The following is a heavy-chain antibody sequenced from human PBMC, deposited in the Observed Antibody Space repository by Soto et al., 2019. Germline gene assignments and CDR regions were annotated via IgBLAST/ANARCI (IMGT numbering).Heavy chain of an antibody. Sequence: EVQLVESGGGLVHPGGSPRLSCAASGFNFSSYEMNWVRQAPGKGLEWVSYISSSGSTIYYADSVKGRFTISRDNAKNSRYLQMNSLRAEDTAVYYCARVINPVTTGGFGYWGQGTLVTVSS. V-gene: IGHV3-48*03. CDR2: ISSSGSTI. CDR1: GFNFSSYE. D-gene: IGHD4-17*01. J-gene: IGHJ4*02. CDR3: ARVINPVTTGGFGY.